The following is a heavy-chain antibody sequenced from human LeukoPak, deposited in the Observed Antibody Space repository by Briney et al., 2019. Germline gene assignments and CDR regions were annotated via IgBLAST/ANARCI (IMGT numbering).Heavy chain of an antibody. Sequence: GGSLRLSCAASGFTFSSYAMHWVRQALGKGLEYVSAISSNGGSTYYANSVKGRFTISRDNSKNTLYLQMGSLRAEDMAVYYCARGEEVLGYCSSTSCYAFDYWGQGTLVTVSS. J-gene: IGHJ4*02. CDR3: ARGEEVLGYCSSTSCYAFDY. V-gene: IGHV3-64*01. CDR1: GFTFSSYA. D-gene: IGHD2-2*01. CDR2: ISSNGGST.